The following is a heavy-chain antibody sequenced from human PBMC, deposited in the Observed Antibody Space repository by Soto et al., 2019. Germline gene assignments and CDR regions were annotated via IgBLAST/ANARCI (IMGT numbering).Heavy chain of an antibody. CDR2: IIPVFGTA. D-gene: IGHD1-26*01. V-gene: IGHV1-69*01. CDR3: ARDRWGSYSFDS. J-gene: IGHJ5*01. CDR1: GGVFSNYA. Sequence: QVPLVQSGAEVKKPGSSVKVSCKASGGVFSNYAINWVRQAPGQGLEWMGGIIPVFGTADYPQKFQGRVTITADESTTTAYMELTSLKTEDTAVYFCARDRWGSYSFDSWGQGTLVTVAS.